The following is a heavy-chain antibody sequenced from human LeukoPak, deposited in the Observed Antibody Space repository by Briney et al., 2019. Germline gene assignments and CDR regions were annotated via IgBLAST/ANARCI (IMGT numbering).Heavy chain of an antibody. CDR3: ARDRRVAGRNWFDP. CDR1: GYSFTEHY. J-gene: IGHJ5*02. D-gene: IGHD6-19*01. CDR2: INPSGGST. Sequence: ASVKVSCKASGYSFTEHYIYWVRQAPGQGLEWMGIINPSGGSTSYAQKFQGRVTMTRDTSTSTVYMELSSLRSEDTAVYYCARDRRVAGRNWFDPWGQGTLVTVSS. V-gene: IGHV1-46*01.